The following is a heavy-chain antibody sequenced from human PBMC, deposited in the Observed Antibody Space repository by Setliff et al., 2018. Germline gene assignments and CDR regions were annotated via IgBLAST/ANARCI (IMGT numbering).Heavy chain of an antibody. D-gene: IGHD6-6*01. J-gene: IGHJ6*03. CDR2: INQSGST. CDR3: ARDLYSSSSGGFYYYYYYMDV. V-gene: IGHV4-34*01. CDR1: GGSISDYY. Sequence: PSETLSLTCGGYGGSISDYYWSWIRQPPGKGLEWIGEINQSGSTNYNPSLKSRVTISVDRSKNQFSLKLSSVIAADTAVYYCARDLYSSSSGGFYYYYYYMDVWGKGTTVTVSS.